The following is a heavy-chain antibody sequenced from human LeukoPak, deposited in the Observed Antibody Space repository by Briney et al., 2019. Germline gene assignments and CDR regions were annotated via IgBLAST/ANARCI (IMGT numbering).Heavy chain of an antibody. CDR3: VRDYDILTGYYTSDAFAI. CDR2: IYYSGST. Sequence: PSETLSLTCTVSGDSISSSSYYWGWIRQPPGKGLEWIGSIYYSGSTNYNPSLKSRVFISVDTSKNQFSLKLSSVTAADTAVYYCVRDYDILTGYYTSDAFAIWGLGTMVTVSS. CDR1: GDSISSSSYY. D-gene: IGHD3-9*01. J-gene: IGHJ3*02. V-gene: IGHV4-39*07.